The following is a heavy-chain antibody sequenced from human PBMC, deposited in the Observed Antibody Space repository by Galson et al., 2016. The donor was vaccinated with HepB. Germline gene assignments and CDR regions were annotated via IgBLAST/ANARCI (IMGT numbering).Heavy chain of an antibody. CDR3: ARVSYDLRDYYHYYGMDV. V-gene: IGHV3-30*04. D-gene: IGHD3-3*01. Sequence: SLRLSCAASGFSFSSYAVHWVRQAPGKGLEWVAVISYDGSRKDYADSVKGRFTISRDNSKSTLNLQMNSLRPEDSAVYYCARVSYDLRDYYHYYGMDVWGPGATVTVSS. CDR2: ISYDGSRK. J-gene: IGHJ6*02. CDR1: GFSFSSYA.